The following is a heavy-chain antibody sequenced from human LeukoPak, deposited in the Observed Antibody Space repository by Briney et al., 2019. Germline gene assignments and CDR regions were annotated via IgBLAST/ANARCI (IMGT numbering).Heavy chain of an antibody. CDR2: ISSSSSYI. V-gene: IGHV3-21*01. CDR1: GLTFSSYS. Sequence: GGSLRLSCAASGLTFSSYSMNWVRQAPGKGLEWVSSISSSSSYIYYADSVKGRFTISRDNAKNSLYLQMNSLRAEDTAVYYCARDETTVTTAIDYWGQGTLVTVSS. CDR3: ARDETTVTTAIDY. J-gene: IGHJ4*02. D-gene: IGHD4-11*01.